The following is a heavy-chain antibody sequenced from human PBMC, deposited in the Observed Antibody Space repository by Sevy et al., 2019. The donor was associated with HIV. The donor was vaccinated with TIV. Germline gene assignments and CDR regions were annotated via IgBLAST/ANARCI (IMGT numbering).Heavy chain of an antibody. V-gene: IGHV4-59*01. CDR1: GASISSYY. CDR3: ARSLADYYYGMGV. Sequence: SETLSLTCTVSGASISSYYWSWIRQPPGKGLEWVGYIYYNGRTNYNPSLKSRVTISVDTSKNQFSLKLISVTAADTAVYYCARSLADYYYGMGVLGQGTTVTVFS. J-gene: IGHJ6*02. CDR2: IYYNGRT.